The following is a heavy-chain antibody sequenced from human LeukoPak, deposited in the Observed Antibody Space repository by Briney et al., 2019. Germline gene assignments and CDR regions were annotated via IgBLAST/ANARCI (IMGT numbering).Heavy chain of an antibody. J-gene: IGHJ4*02. Sequence: SETLSLTCAVCGGSFSGYYWSWIRQPPGKGPEWIGEINHSGSTNYNPSLKSRVTISVDTSKNQFSLKLSSVTAADTAVYYCTRGGYCSGGSCYAFDYWGQGTLVTVSS. CDR1: GGSFSGYY. V-gene: IGHV4-34*01. CDR3: TRGGYCSGGSCYAFDY. D-gene: IGHD2-15*01. CDR2: INHSGST.